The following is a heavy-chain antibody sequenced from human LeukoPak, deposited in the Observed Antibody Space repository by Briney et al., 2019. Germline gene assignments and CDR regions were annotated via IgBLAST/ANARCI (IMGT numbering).Heavy chain of an antibody. Sequence: ASVKVSCKASGYTFTSYDINWVRQATGQGLEWMGWMNPNRGNTGYAQKCQGRVTMTRNTSISTAYMELSSLRSEDTAVYYCARRDVVVPAAMVTFDAWGQGTLVTVSS. CDR1: GYTFTSYD. D-gene: IGHD2-2*01. CDR3: ARRDVVVPAAMVTFDA. V-gene: IGHV1-8*01. CDR2: MNPNRGNT. J-gene: IGHJ5*02.